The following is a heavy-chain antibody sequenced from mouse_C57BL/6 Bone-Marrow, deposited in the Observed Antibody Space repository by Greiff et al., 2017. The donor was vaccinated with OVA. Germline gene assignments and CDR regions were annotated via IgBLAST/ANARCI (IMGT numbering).Heavy chain of an antibody. V-gene: IGHV1-12*01. CDR1: GYTFTSYN. CDR3: ARSRWLLRRGYAMDY. CDR2: IYPGNGDT. Sequence: QSGAELVRPGASVKMSCKASGYTFTSYNMHWVKQTPRQGLEWIGAIYPGNGDTSYNQKFKGKATLTVDKSSSTAYMQLSSLTSEDSAVYFCARSRWLLRRGYAMDYWGQGTSVTVSS. J-gene: IGHJ4*01. D-gene: IGHD2-3*01.